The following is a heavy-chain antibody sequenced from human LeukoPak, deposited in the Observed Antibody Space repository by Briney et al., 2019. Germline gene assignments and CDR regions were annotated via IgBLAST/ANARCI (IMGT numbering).Heavy chain of an antibody. V-gene: IGHV4-59*11. CDR3: GSDGSHCHGPATPI. D-gene: IGHD2-2*02. J-gene: IGHJ3*02. CDR2: AFYTGGS. Sequence: PSETLSLTCTVSRGSISSHYWTWMRQPPGKGVEWIGYAFYTGGSNYNPSLKSRVTISVDTPKRQFFLKLSSLTASDTALYYFGSDGSHCHGPATPIWGQRRMATVS. CDR1: RGSISSHY.